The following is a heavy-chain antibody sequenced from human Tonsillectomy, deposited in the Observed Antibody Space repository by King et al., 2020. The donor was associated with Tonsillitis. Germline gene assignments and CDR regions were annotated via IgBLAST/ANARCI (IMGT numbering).Heavy chain of an antibody. V-gene: IGHV3-33*05. D-gene: IGHD2-21*01. J-gene: IGHJ4*02. CDR1: AFTFSNYD. CDR2: ISYDGSYK. CDR3: ARDRDCFMFGY. Sequence: VQLVESGGGVVQPGRSLRLSCAASAFTFSNYDMYWVRQAPGKGLEWVAVISYDGSYKYYGDSVTGRFTISRDNSKNTLYLQMNSLRAEDTAVYFCARDRDCFMFGYWGPGTLVTVSS.